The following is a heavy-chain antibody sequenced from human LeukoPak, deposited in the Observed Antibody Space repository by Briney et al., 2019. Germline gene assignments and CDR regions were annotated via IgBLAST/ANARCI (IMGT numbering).Heavy chain of an antibody. Sequence: ASVKVSCKASGYTFTGYYMHWVRQAPGQGPEWMGWINPNSGGTNYAQKFQGRVTMTRDTSISTAYMELSRLRSDDTAVYYCAREGGLAPAYWFDPWGQGTLVTVSS. V-gene: IGHV1-2*02. CDR1: GYTFTGYY. CDR2: INPNSGGT. CDR3: AREGGLAPAYWFDP. D-gene: IGHD5-12*01. J-gene: IGHJ5*02.